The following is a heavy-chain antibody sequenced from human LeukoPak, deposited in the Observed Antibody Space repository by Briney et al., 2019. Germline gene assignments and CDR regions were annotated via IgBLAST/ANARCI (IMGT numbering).Heavy chain of an antibody. CDR3: ARENFRYCSSTSCYMDYYYYYYMDV. D-gene: IGHD2-2*01. CDR2: IYTSGGT. V-gene: IGHV4-61*02. CDR1: GGSISSGSCY. J-gene: IGHJ6*03. Sequence: SETLSLTCTVSGGSISSGSCYWSWIRQPAGKGLEWIGRIYTSGGTNYNPSLKSRVTISADTSKNQFSLKLSSVTAADTAVYYCARENFRYCSSTSCYMDYYYYYYMDVWGKGTTVTVSS.